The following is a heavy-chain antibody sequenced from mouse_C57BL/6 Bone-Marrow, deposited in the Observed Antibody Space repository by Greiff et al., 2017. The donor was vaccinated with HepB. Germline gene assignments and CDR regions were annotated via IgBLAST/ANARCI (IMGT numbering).Heavy chain of an antibody. Sequence: EVQLVESGGGLVKPGGSLKLSCAASGFTFSDYGMHWVRQAPEKGLEWVAYISSGSSTIYYADTVKGRFTISRDNAKNTLFLQMTSLRSEDTAMYYCAREVRGAYWGQGTLVTVSA. J-gene: IGHJ3*01. D-gene: IGHD2-2*01. V-gene: IGHV5-17*01. CDR3: AREVRGAY. CDR2: ISSGSSTI. CDR1: GFTFSDYG.